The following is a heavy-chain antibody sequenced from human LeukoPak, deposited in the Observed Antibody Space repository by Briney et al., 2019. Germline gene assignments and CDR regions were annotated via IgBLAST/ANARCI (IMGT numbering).Heavy chain of an antibody. V-gene: IGHV4-4*07. CDR1: GGSISSYY. Sequence: SETLSLTCTVSGGSISSYYWSWIRQPAGKGLEWIGRIYTSGSTNYNPSLKSRVTMSVDTSKNQFSLKLSSVTAADTAVYYCARDLGGSGLFTYYYYYMDVWGKGTTVTVSS. D-gene: IGHD3-10*01. J-gene: IGHJ6*03. CDR3: ARDLGGSGLFTYYYYYMDV. CDR2: IYTSGST.